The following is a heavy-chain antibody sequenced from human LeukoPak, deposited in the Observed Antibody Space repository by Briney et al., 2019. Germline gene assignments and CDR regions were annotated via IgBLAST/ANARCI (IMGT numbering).Heavy chain of an antibody. CDR3: AKDKGYSSSFFDY. CDR1: GFTFDDYA. Sequence: GRSLRLPCAASGFTFDDYAMHWVRQAPGKGLEWVSGISWNSGSIGYADSVKGRFTISRDNAKNSLYLQMNSLRAEDTALCYCAKDKGYSSSFFDYWGQGTLVTVSS. CDR2: ISWNSGSI. J-gene: IGHJ4*02. D-gene: IGHD6-13*01. V-gene: IGHV3-9*01.